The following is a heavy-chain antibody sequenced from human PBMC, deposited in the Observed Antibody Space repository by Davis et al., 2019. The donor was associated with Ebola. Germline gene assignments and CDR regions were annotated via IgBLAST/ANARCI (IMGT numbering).Heavy chain of an antibody. V-gene: IGHV4-34*01. J-gene: IGHJ4*02. CDR2: INHSGST. CDR3: ARAKGSDSSGYSARGFDY. CDR1: GGSFSGYY. Sequence: MPSETLSLTCAVYGGSFSGYYWSWIRQPPGKGLEWIGEINHSGSTNYNPSLKSRVTISVDTSKNQLSLKLSSVTAADTAVYYCARAKGSDSSGYSARGFDYWGQGTLVTVSS. D-gene: IGHD3-22*01.